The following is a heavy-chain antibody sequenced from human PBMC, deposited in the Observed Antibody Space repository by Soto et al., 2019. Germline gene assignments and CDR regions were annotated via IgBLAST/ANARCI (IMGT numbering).Heavy chain of an antibody. J-gene: IGHJ5*02. CDR3: LRRHNPYIYCWDKDVCGIDP. D-gene: IGHD3-16*01. CDR1: GYSFTSYW. CDR2: IYPGDSDT. Sequence: PGESLKISCKGSGYSFTSYWIGWVRQMPGKGLEWMGIIYPGDSDTRYSPSFQGQVTISADKSISTAYLQWSSLKASDTAMYYCLRRHNPYIYCWDKDVCGIDPWGQGTLVTVSS. V-gene: IGHV5-51*01.